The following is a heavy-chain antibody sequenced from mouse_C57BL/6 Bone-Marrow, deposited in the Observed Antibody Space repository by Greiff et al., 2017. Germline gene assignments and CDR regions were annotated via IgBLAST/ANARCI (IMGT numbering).Heavy chain of an antibody. V-gene: IGHV3-4*01. CDR1: GYSITNGNHW. D-gene: IGHD1-1*01. CDR3: ARDSSSYPYWYFDV. CDR2: ISSSGST. J-gene: IGHJ1*03. Sequence: EVKLVESGPALVKPSQTVSLTCTVTGYSITNGNHWWNWIRQVSGSKLEWIGYISSSGSTDSNPSLKSRISITRDTSKNQLFLQLNSVTTEDIATYYCARDSSSYPYWYFDVWGTGTTVTVSS.